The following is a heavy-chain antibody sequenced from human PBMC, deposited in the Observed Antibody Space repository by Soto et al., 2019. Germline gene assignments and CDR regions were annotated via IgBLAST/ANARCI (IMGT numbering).Heavy chain of an antibody. Sequence: GGSLRLSCAGSGFTFNRNAMSWVRQAPGKGLEWVSGITDNSAFTYYADSVKGRFIISRDNSKNTLYLQINTLRVEDTAVYYCAKNRDYDYDAFDVWGQGTVVTVSS. D-gene: IGHD3-16*01. CDR2: ITDNSAFT. CDR3: AKNRDYDYDAFDV. V-gene: IGHV3-23*01. CDR1: GFTFNRNA. J-gene: IGHJ3*01.